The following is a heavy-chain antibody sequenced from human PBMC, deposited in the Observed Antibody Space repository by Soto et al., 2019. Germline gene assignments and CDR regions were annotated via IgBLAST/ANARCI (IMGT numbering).Heavy chain of an antibody. D-gene: IGHD6-19*01. CDR3: ATLPPGSGWFG. CDR1: GGSISDFY. Sequence: SETLSLTCTVSGGSISDFYWSWIRQPPGKGLEWLGSIFYSGSTNYKPSLKSRVTISVDTSETQFSLNLSSVTAADTAVYYCATLPPGSGWFGWGQGTLVTVSS. V-gene: IGHV4-59*08. CDR2: IFYSGST. J-gene: IGHJ4*02.